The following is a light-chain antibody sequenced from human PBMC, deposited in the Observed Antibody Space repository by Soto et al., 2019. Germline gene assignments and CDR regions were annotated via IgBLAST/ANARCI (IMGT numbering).Light chain of an antibody. J-gene: IGKJ2*01. CDR3: QQFNNYPPYT. CDR1: QGISSA. Sequence: AIQLTQSPSSLSASVGDRVTITCRASQGISSALAWYQQKPGKAPKLLIYDAASLESGVPSRFSGSGSGTYFTLTISSLQPEDFATYYCQQFNNYPPYTFGHGTKLEIK. CDR2: DAA. V-gene: IGKV1D-13*01.